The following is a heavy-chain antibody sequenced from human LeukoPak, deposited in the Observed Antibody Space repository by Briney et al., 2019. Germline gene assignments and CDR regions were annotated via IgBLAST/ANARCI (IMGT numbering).Heavy chain of an antibody. J-gene: IGHJ6*03. Sequence: SETLSLTCAVYGGSFSGYYWSWIRQPPGKGLEWIGEINHSGSTNYNPSLKSRVTISVDTSKNQCSLKLSSVTAADTAVYYCARVGKAMVTHWYYYYYMDVWGKGTTVTVSS. V-gene: IGHV4-34*01. CDR3: ARVGKAMVTHWYYYYYMDV. CDR2: INHSGST. CDR1: GGSFSGYY. D-gene: IGHD5-18*01.